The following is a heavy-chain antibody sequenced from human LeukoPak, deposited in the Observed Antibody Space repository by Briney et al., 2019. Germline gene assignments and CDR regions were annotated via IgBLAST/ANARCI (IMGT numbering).Heavy chain of an antibody. D-gene: IGHD3-10*01. CDR3: ARGGLLWLGEYYPVP. V-gene: IGHV1-46*01. Sequence: ASVKVSCKASGYTFTSYYMHWVRQAPGQGLEWMGIINPSGGSTSYAQKFQGRVTMTRDTSTSTVYMELSSLRSEDTAVYYCARGGLLWLGEYYPVPWGQGTLVTVSS. J-gene: IGHJ5*02. CDR2: INPSGGST. CDR1: GYTFTSYY.